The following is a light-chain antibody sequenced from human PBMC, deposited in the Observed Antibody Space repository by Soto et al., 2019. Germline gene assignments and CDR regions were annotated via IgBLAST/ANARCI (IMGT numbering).Light chain of an antibody. CDR3: CSYAASHWV. Sequence: QSVLTQPASVSGSPGQSITISCTETTADGENYNLVSWYQHRPGKAPILMIYEGTQRPSAISDRFSGAKSGSTASLTISGLQAEDEGDYYCCSYAASHWVLGGGTQLTVL. CDR2: EGT. CDR1: TADGENYNL. J-gene: IGLJ3*02. V-gene: IGLV2-23*01.